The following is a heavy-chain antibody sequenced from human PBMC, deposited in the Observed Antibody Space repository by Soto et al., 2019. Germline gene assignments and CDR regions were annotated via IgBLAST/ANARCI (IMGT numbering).Heavy chain of an antibody. CDR3: ARDLVGSCLY. CDR2: ISYDGSNK. D-gene: IGHD2-2*01. V-gene: IGHV3-30-3*01. Sequence: GGSLRLSCAASGFTFSSYAMHWVRQAPGKGLEWVAVISYDGSNKYYADSVKGRFTISRDNSKNTLYLQMNSLRAEDTAVYYCARDLVGSCLYWGQGTLVTVYS. J-gene: IGHJ4*02. CDR1: GFTFSSYA.